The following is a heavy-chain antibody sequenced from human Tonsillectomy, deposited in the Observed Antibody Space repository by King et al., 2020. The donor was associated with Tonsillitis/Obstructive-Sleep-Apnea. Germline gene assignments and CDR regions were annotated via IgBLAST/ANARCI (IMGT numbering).Heavy chain of an antibody. V-gene: IGHV4-39*01. CDR1: GGSINSSSDY. D-gene: IGHD3-9*01. Sequence: LQLQESGPGLVKPSETLSLTCTVSGGSINSSSDYWGWIRQPPGKGLEWIGSVYYSGSTYYTPSLKSRVTMSVDTSKNQISLKLSSVTPADTAVYYCARHGYLRYFDRLFDYWGQGTLVTVSS. CDR2: VYYSGST. J-gene: IGHJ4*02. CDR3: ARHGYLRYFDRLFDY.